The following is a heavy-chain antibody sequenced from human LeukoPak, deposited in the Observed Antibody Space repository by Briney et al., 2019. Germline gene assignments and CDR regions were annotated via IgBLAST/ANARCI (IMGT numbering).Heavy chain of an antibody. Sequence: SETLSLTCTVSGGSISSYYWSWIRQPARKGLEWIGRIYTSGSTNYNPSLKSRVTMSVDTSKNQFSLKLSSVTAADTAVYYCARDSYDSSGYHSDYWGQGTLVTVSS. J-gene: IGHJ4*02. D-gene: IGHD3-22*01. CDR1: GGSISSYY. CDR2: IYTSGST. CDR3: ARDSYDSSGYHSDY. V-gene: IGHV4-4*07.